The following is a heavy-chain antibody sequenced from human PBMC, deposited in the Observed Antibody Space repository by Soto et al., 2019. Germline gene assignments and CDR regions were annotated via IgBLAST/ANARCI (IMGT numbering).Heavy chain of an antibody. CDR3: AGDDYGDCDDWFDR. CDR1: GGTFSSYT. CDR2: IIPILGIA. D-gene: IGHD4-17*01. Sequence: QVQLVQSGAEVKKPGSSVKVSCKASGGTFSSYTISWVRQAPGQGLEWMGRIIPILGIANYAQKFQGRVTNTADKSTNTAYMGLSRLRAEGTAVYYCAGDDYGDCDDWFDRWGQGTLVTVSS. J-gene: IGHJ5*02. V-gene: IGHV1-69*02.